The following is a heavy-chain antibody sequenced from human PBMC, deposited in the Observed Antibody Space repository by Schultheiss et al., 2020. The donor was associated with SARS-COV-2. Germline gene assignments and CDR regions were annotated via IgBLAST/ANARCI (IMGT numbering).Heavy chain of an antibody. D-gene: IGHD4-11*01. CDR2: IIPYNGIT. J-gene: IGHJ4*02. V-gene: IGHV1-18*01. CDR3: ARGRPGITVPNFDF. Sequence: ASVKVSCKASGGTFSSYAISWVRQAPGQGLEWMGGIIPYNGITGSAQRFQGRVTMTTDTSASTAYLELRSLRYADTAVYYCARGRPGITVPNFDFWGQGTLVTVSS. CDR1: GGTFSSYA.